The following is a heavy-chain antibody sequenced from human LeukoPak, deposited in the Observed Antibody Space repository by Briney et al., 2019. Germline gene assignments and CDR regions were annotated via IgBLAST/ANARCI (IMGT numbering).Heavy chain of an antibody. Sequence: GRSLTLSCVASGFSFSNYGMHWVRQAPGKGLEWVAVTSYDGSNKYNADSVKGRFTISRDNSKNTLFLQMNSLRAEDTAVYYCAKDLGRRWLLYGMDVWGQGTTVTVSS. CDR1: GFSFSNYG. CDR2: TSYDGSNK. V-gene: IGHV3-30*18. J-gene: IGHJ6*02. CDR3: AKDLGRRWLLYGMDV. D-gene: IGHD5-24*01.